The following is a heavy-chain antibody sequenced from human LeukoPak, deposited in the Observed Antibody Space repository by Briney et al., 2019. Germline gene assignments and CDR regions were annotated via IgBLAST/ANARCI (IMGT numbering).Heavy chain of an antibody. D-gene: IGHD3-22*01. J-gene: IGHJ4*02. V-gene: IGHV4-39*07. Sequence: TSETLSLTCTVSGASISSSSYYWGWIRQPPGEGLEYIGGIYYSGITYYSPSLKSRVTISLDTSKNQFSLKMTSVTAADTAVYYCVRDNFSDSSVAYWGQGNLVTVSS. CDR2: IYYSGIT. CDR1: GASISSSSYY. CDR3: VRDNFSDSSVAY.